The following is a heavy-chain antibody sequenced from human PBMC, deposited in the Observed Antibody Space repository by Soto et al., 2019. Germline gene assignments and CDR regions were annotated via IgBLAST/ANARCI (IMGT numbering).Heavy chain of an antibody. CDR2: IYYSGST. J-gene: IGHJ4*02. CDR3: AREIRGRGFDY. D-gene: IGHD3-10*01. V-gene: IGHV4-31*03. CDR1: GGSISSGGYY. Sequence: NPSETLSLTCTVSGGSISSGGYYWSWIRQHPGKGLEWIGYIYYSGSTYYNPSLKSRVTISVDTSKNQFSLKLSSVTAADTAVYYCAREIRGRGFDYWGQGTLVTVSS.